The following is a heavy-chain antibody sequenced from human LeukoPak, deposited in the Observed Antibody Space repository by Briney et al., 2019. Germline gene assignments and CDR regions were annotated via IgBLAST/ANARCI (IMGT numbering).Heavy chain of an antibody. D-gene: IGHD3-22*01. J-gene: IGHJ3*02. Sequence: GGSLRLSCAASGFTFSNAWMSWVRQAPEKGLEWVGRIKSKTDGGTTAYAAPVKGRFTISRDDSKNTLYLQMNSLRAEDTAVYYCAKGGITMIVVALNPDAFDIWGQGTMVTVSS. V-gene: IGHV3-15*01. CDR3: AKGGITMIVVALNPDAFDI. CDR2: IKSKTDGGTT. CDR1: GFTFSNAW.